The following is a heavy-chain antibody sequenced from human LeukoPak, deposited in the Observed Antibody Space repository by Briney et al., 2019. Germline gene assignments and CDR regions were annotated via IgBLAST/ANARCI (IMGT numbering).Heavy chain of an antibody. CDR2: ISGSGTNT. D-gene: IGHD6-13*01. V-gene: IGHV3-23*01. CDR3: AKVPWRDSSSWPEFDY. Sequence: PGGSLRLSCAGSGFTFSTYAMSWVRQAPGKGLEWVSAISGSGTNTYYADSVKGRFTISRDNSKNTLYLQMNSLRGEDTAIYYCAKVPWRDSSSWPEFDYWGQGTLVTVSS. J-gene: IGHJ4*02. CDR1: GFTFSTYA.